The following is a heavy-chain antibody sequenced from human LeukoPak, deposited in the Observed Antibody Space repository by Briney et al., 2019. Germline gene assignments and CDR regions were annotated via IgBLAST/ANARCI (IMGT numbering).Heavy chain of an antibody. CDR2: IKHSGST. D-gene: IGHD6-13*01. Sequence: PSETLSLTCAVYGGSFSGYYWSWIRQPPGKGLEWIGEIKHSGSTNYNPSLKSRVTISVDTSKNQFSPKLSSVTAADTAVYYCARAGLRYSSSWYSNYWGQGTLVTVSS. J-gene: IGHJ4*02. CDR1: GGSFSGYY. CDR3: ARAGLRYSSSWYSNY. V-gene: IGHV4-34*01.